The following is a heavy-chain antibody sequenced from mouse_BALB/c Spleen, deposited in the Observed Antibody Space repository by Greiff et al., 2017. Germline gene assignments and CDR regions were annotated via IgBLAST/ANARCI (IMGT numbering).Heavy chain of an antibody. CDR1: GFTFSSFG. CDR2: ISSGSSTI. V-gene: IGHV5-17*02. J-gene: IGHJ3*01. D-gene: IGHD2-4*01. CDR3: ARSYYDYDWFAY. Sequence: EVQRVESGGGLVQPGGSRKLSCAASGFTFSSFGMHWVRQAPEKGLEWVAYISSGSSTIYYADTVKGRFTISRDNPKNTLFLQMTSLRSEDTAMYYCARSYYDYDWFAYWGQGTLVTVSA.